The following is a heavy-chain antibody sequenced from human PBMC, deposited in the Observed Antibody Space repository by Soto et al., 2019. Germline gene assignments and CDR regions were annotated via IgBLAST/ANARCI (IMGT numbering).Heavy chain of an antibody. CDR2: SYYSGTT. CDR1: GASISVHSYY. J-gene: IGHJ5*02. Sequence: SETLSLTCTVSGASISVHSYYWTWIRQPPGKGLEWIGSSYYSGTTYFNPSLKSRATISVDTSKNQFSLRLTSGTAADTAIFFCTRRYNWNDNYFDPLGPGALVTVSS. V-gene: IGHV4-39*01. D-gene: IGHD1-20*01. CDR3: TRRYNWNDNYFDP.